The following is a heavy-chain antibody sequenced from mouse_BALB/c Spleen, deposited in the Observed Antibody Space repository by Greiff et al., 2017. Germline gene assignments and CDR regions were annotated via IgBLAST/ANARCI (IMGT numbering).Heavy chain of an antibody. V-gene: IGHV5-17*02. CDR1: GFTFSSCG. CDR2: ISSGSSTI. CDR3: ARSWRFAY. J-gene: IGHJ3*01. Sequence: DVQLVESGGGLVQPGGSRKLSCAASGFTFSSCGMHWVRQTPEKGLELVAYISSGSSTIYYADTVKRRFTISRDNPKNTLFLQMTSLRSEDTAMYYCARSWRFAYWGQGTLVTVSA.